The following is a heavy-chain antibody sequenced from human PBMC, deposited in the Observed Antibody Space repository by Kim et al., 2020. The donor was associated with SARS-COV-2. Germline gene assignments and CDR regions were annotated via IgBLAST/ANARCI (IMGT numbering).Heavy chain of an antibody. CDR3: ARATVVMDHDAFDI. V-gene: IGHV4-31*02. J-gene: IGHJ3*02. D-gene: IGHD2-15*01. Sequence: NPSLQSRVTISVDTSKNQFSLKLSSVTAADTAVYYCARATVVMDHDAFDIWGQGTMVTVSS.